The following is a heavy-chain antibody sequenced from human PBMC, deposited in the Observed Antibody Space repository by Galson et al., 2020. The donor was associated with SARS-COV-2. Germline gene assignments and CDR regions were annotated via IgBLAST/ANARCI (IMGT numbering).Heavy chain of an antibody. Sequence: QLGESLKISCAASGFTFSSYGMHWVRQAPGKGLEWVAVIWYDGRNKYYADYVKGRFTISRDNYKNTLYLQMHSLRAEDTAVYYCARDPQTQWFGEQDPMDVWGQGTTVTVSS. D-gene: IGHD3-10*01. CDR2: IWYDGRNK. V-gene: IGHV3-33*01. J-gene: IGHJ6*02. CDR1: GFTFSSYG. CDR3: ARDPQTQWFGEQDPMDV.